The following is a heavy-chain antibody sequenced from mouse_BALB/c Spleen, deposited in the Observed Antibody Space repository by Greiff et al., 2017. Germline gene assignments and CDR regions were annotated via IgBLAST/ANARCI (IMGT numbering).Heavy chain of an antibody. CDR3: ASAAWFAY. Sequence: EVQGVESGGGLVQPGGSRKLSCAASGFTFSSFGMHWVRQAPEKGLEWVAYISSGSSTIYYADTVKGRFTISRDNPKNTLFLQMTSLRSEDTAMYYCASAAWFAYWGQGTLVTVSA. CDR1: GFTFSSFG. CDR2: ISSGSSTI. J-gene: IGHJ3*01. V-gene: IGHV5-17*02.